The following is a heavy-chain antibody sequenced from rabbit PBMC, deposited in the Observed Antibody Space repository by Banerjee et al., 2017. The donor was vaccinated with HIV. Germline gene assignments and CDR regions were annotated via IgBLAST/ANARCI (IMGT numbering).Heavy chain of an antibody. Sequence: QEQLVESGGGLVTLGGSLKLTCKASGIDFSRSFWISWVRQTPGKGLEWIGCIYTDSGSAYYASWAKGRFTISKTSSTTVTLRLTSLTGADTATYFCARGIGGSSSGYWDAYYNLWGPGTLVTV. CDR1: GIDFSRSFW. CDR2: IYTDSGSA. D-gene: IGHD1-1*01. CDR3: ARGIGGSSSGYWDAYYNL. J-gene: IGHJ4*01. V-gene: IGHV1S45*01.